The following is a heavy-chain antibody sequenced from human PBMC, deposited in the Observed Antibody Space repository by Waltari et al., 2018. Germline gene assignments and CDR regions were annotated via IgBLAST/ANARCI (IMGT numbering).Heavy chain of an antibody. J-gene: IGHJ4*02. V-gene: IGHV6-1*01. CDR2: TSYRSKWYS. D-gene: IGHD3-3*01. CDR3: ARTTITVFGVVVGALDN. CDR1: GDSVSSTRAP. Sequence: QVQLQQSGPGLVKPSQTLSLTCAISGDSVSSTRAPWDWSRQSPSRGLEWLGRTSYRSKWYSHYAESVKSRMTINADTSKNEFSLQLTSVSPEDTGLYFCARTTITVFGVVVGALDNWGPGTLVTVSS.